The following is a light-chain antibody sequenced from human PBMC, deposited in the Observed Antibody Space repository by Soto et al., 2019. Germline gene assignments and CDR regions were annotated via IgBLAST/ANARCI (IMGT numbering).Light chain of an antibody. V-gene: IGKV3-15*01. J-gene: IGKJ4*01. Sequence: EIVMTQSPATLSVSPGERATLSCRASQSVSSNLAWYQQKPGQAPRLLIYGASTRATGIPARFSGSGSGTEFTLTISGLQSEDFAVYYCQHYNNWLITFGGGTRVEIK. CDR2: GAS. CDR3: QHYNNWLIT. CDR1: QSVSSN.